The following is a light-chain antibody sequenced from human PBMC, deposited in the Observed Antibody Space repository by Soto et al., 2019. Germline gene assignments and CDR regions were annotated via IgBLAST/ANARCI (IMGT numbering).Light chain of an antibody. Sequence: QSALTQPPSVSGAPGQTVTISCTGSSSDIGAGSDVHWYQQLLGAAPKLLIYKSVHRPSGVPERFSGFKSGTSASLAITGLQAEDEADYYCQSYDSGLSTAIFGTGTKVTVL. CDR2: KSV. J-gene: IGLJ1*01. CDR1: SSDIGAGSD. CDR3: QSYDSGLSTAI. V-gene: IGLV1-40*01.